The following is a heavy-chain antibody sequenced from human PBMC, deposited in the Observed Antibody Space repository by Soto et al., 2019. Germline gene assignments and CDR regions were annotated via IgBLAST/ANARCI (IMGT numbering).Heavy chain of an antibody. CDR1: GLTFGDYP. Sequence: GGPMRLSCTAAGLTFGDYPISWFSQDPGKGLEWVSFIRTEADGGTTEYAASVKGRLTISRDDSKSIAYLQMNSLKTEDTSVYYCTRWKGSYSDYWGQGALVTVSS. CDR3: TRWKGSYSDY. V-gene: IGHV3-49*03. CDR2: IRTEADGGTT. D-gene: IGHD3-10*01. J-gene: IGHJ4*02.